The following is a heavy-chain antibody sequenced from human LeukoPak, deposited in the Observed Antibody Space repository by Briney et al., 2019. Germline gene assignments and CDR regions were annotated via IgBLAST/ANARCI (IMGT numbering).Heavy chain of an antibody. J-gene: IGHJ5*02. V-gene: IGHV1-69*13. CDR2: IIPIFGTA. D-gene: IGHD5-12*01. CDR3: ARAHSGYDSDWFDP. Sequence: SPVKVSCKASGGTFSSYAISWVRQAPGQGLEWMGGIIPIFGTANYAQKFQGRVTITADESTSTAYMELSSLRSEDTAVYYCARAHSGYDSDWFDPWGQGTLVTVSS. CDR1: GGTFSSYA.